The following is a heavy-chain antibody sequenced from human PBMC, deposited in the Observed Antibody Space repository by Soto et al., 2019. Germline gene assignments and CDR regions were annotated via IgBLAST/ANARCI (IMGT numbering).Heavy chain of an antibody. Sequence: QVQLQESGPGLVKPPQTLSLTCTVSGGSISSGDYYWSWIRQPPGKGLEWIGYIYYSGSTYYNPSLKSRVTISVDTSKNQFSLKLSSVTAADTAVYYCARETVVVITTGWFDPWGQGTLVTVSS. CDR2: IYYSGST. J-gene: IGHJ5*02. CDR1: GGSISSGDYY. CDR3: ARETVVVITTGWFDP. D-gene: IGHD3-22*01. V-gene: IGHV4-30-4*01.